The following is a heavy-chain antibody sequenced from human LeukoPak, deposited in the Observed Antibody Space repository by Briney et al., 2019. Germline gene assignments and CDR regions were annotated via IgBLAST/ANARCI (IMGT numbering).Heavy chain of an antibody. J-gene: IGHJ4*02. CDR3: ASSRGGATTYYFAY. Sequence: SETLSLTCTVSGGSISSSSYYWGWIRQPPGKGLEWIGEIYYSGSTNYNPSLKSRVTISVDKSKNQFSLKLSSVTAADTAVYDCASSRGGATTYYFAYWGQGTLVTVSS. CDR1: GGSISSSSYY. CDR2: IYYSGST. D-gene: IGHD1-26*01. V-gene: IGHV4-39*07.